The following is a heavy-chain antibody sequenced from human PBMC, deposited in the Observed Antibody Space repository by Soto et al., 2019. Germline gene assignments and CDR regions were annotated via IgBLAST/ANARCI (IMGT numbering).Heavy chain of an antibody. Sequence: TLSLTCAVYGGSCSGYYWSWVGQPPDKWLEWIGEINHSGSTNYNPSLKSRVTISVDTSKNQFSLKLSSVTAADTAVYYCARGRRRGGYDFWSGTPPGGYYYGMDVWGQGTTV. CDR2: INHSGST. V-gene: IGHV4-34*01. CDR1: GGSCSGYY. J-gene: IGHJ6*02. CDR3: ARGRRRGGYDFWSGTPPGGYYYGMDV. D-gene: IGHD3-3*01.